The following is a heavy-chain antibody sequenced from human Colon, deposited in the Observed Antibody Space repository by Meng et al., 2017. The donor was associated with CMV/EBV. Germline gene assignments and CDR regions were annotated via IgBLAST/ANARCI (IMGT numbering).Heavy chain of an antibody. CDR3: ARGRGGGKWFDP. CDR2: MSPINGET. D-gene: IGHD2-15*01. J-gene: IGHJ5*02. V-gene: IGHV1-8*02. CDR1: GYNVRTYD. Sequence: GAASGYNVRTYDIYWMRQATGQGLEWMGWMSPINGETGYAQKFQGRVTMSKNTSISTAYMELSSLTLDDTAVYYCARGRGGGKWFDPWGQGTLVTVSS.